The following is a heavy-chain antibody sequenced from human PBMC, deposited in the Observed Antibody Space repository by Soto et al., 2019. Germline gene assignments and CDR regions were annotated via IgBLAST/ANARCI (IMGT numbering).Heavy chain of an antibody. CDR3: ATSGSYSLNFFYGMDV. CDR2: MNPNSGNT. CDR1: GYTFTSYD. Sequence: ASVKVSCKASGYTFTSYDINWVRQATGQGLEWMGWMNPNSGNTGYAQKFQGRVTMTRNTSISTAYMELSSLRSEDTAVYYCATSGSYSLNFFYGMDVWGQGTTVTVSS. V-gene: IGHV1-8*01. J-gene: IGHJ6*02. D-gene: IGHD1-26*01.